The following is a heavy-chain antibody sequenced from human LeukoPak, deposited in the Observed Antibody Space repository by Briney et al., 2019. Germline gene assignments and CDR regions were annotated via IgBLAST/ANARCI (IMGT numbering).Heavy chain of an antibody. CDR3: ARDAITMVRGVIDRFYYGMDV. J-gene: IGHJ6*04. Sequence: GGSLRLSCAASGFTFGSYSMNWVRQAPGKGPEWVSSISSSRSYIYYADSVKGRFTISRDNAKNSLYLQMNSLRAEDTAVYYCARDAITMVRGVIDRFYYGMDVWGKGTTVTASS. V-gene: IGHV3-21*01. CDR2: ISSSRSYI. CDR1: GFTFGSYS. D-gene: IGHD3-10*01.